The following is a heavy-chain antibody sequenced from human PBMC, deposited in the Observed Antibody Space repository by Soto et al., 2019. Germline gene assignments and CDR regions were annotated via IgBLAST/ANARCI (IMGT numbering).Heavy chain of an antibody. CDR1: GFIFNTYA. J-gene: IGHJ4*02. CDR2: MWSDGTNE. CDR3: ARAMTTHFDY. Sequence: GGSLRLSCAASGFIFNTYAIHWVRQAPGKGLEWVAVMWSDGTNEAYADSVKGRFAISRDNSKNTFYLQMNSLRGDDSAVYYCARAMTTHFDYWGLGTLVTVSS. D-gene: IGHD4-17*01. V-gene: IGHV3-33*01.